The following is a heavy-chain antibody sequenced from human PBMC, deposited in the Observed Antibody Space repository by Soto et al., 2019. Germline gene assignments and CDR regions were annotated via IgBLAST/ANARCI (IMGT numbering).Heavy chain of an antibody. CDR3: ARRGYCSGGSCYYYSYFDY. CDR2: IIPIFGTA. D-gene: IGHD2-15*01. CDR1: GGTFSSYA. Sequence: QVQLVQSGAEVKKPGSSVKVSCKASGGTFSSYAISWVRQAPGQGLEWMGGIIPIFGTANYAQKFQGRVTITADESKSTAYMELISVRSEDTALYYCARRGYCSGGSCYYYSYFDYWGQGTLVTASS. J-gene: IGHJ4*02. V-gene: IGHV1-69*01.